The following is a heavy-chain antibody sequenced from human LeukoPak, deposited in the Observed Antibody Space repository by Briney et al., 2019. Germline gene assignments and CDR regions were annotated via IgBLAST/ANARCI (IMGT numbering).Heavy chain of an antibody. CDR2: INHSGST. V-gene: IGHV4-34*01. Sequence: PSETLSLTCAVHGGSFSGYYWSWIRQPPGKGLEWIGEINHSGSTNYNPSLKSRVTISVDTSKNQFSLKLSSVTAADTAVYYCAQLMVYAITDYGLDVWGQGTTVTVSS. D-gene: IGHD2-8*01. CDR1: GGSFSGYY. J-gene: IGHJ6*02. CDR3: AQLMVYAITDYGLDV.